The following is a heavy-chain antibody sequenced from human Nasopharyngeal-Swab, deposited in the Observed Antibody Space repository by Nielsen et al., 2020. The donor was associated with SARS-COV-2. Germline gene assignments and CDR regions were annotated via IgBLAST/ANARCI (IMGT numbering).Heavy chain of an antibody. CDR1: GFTFSSYG. Sequence: GGSLRLSCAASGFTFSSYGMHWVRQAPGKGLEWVAAISYDGSNKYYADSVKGRFTISRDNSKNTLYLQMNSLRAEDTAVYYCAKDGSYWFDYWGQGTLVTVSS. D-gene: IGHD1-26*01. CDR3: AKDGSYWFDY. V-gene: IGHV3-30*18. CDR2: ISYDGSNK. J-gene: IGHJ4*02.